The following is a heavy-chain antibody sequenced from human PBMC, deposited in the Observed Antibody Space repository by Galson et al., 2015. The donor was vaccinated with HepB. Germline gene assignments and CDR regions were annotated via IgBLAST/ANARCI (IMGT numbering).Heavy chain of an antibody. V-gene: IGHV3-23*01. CDR2: ISGTGATT. CDR1: GFPLRSYA. Sequence: LRLSCAVSGFPLRSYAMSWVRQAPGKGLEWVSVISGTGATTYYADSVKGRFTISRDNSKNTLYLQMNSLRAEDTAVYYCAKEGTAVGNFYFDYWGQGTLATVSS. D-gene: IGHD6-19*01. CDR3: AKEGTAVGNFYFDY. J-gene: IGHJ4*02.